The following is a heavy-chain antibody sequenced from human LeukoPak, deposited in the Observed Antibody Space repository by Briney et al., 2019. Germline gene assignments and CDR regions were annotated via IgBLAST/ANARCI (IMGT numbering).Heavy chain of an antibody. J-gene: IGHJ4*02. D-gene: IGHD3-10*01. CDR1: GGSISSGGYY. CDR3: ARQTMFDYYGSGSYDY. Sequence: SQTLSLTCTVSGGSISSGGYYWSWIRQHPGKGLEWIGYIYYSGSTYYNPSLKSRVTISVDTSKNQFSLKLSSVTAADTAVYYCARQTMFDYYGSGSYDYWGQGTLVTVSS. CDR2: IYYSGST. V-gene: IGHV4-31*03.